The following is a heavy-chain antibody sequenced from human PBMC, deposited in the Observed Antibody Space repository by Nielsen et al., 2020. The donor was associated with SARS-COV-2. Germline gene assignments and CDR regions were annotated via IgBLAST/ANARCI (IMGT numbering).Heavy chain of an antibody. V-gene: IGHV3-30*03. D-gene: IGHD3-9*01. CDR1: GFTFSSYG. J-gene: IGHJ6*02. Sequence: GESLKISCAASGFTFSSYGMHWVRQAPGKGLEWVAVISYDGSNKYYADSVKGRFTISRDNSKNTLYLQMNSLRAEDTAVYYCARGRDILAGYYGMDVWGQGTTVTVSS. CDR2: ISYDGSNK. CDR3: ARGRDILAGYYGMDV.